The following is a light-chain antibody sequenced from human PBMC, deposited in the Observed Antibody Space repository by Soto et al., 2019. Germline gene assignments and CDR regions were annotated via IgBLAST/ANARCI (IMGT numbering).Light chain of an antibody. CDR2: EVT. CDR3: SSYTTINTWV. Sequence: QSVLTQPASVSGSPGQSITISCSGTSSDVGAYNYVSWYQHHPGKAPKLIVCEVTNRPPGVSFRFSGSKSGNTASLTISGLQAEDEADYYCSSYTTINTWVFGGGTKVTAL. CDR1: SSDVGAYNY. J-gene: IGLJ3*02. V-gene: IGLV2-14*01.